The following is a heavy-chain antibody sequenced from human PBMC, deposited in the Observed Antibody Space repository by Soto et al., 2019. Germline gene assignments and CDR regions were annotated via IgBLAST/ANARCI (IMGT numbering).Heavy chain of an antibody. J-gene: IGHJ4*02. Sequence: GASVKVSCKASEQTITGHYIHWVRQAPGQGLEWMGIFNPSGTSTTYAQKFQGRVTMTRDTSTSTVYMELNSLRSDDTAVYYCARALPRSSGYSYGALDYWGQGTLVTVSS. CDR2: FNPSGTST. D-gene: IGHD5-18*01. CDR1: EQTITGHY. CDR3: ARALPRSSGYSYGALDY. V-gene: IGHV1-46*01.